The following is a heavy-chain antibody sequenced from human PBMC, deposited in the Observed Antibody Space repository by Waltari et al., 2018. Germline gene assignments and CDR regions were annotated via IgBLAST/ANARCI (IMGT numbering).Heavy chain of an antibody. CDR2: IYSGGST. J-gene: IGHJ4*02. Sequence: EVQLVESGGGLIRPGGSLRLSCAASGFTVSTNYMSWVRQAPGKGLEWVSVIYSGGSTFYADSVKCRFTISRDTSKNTLYLQMNSLRAEDTAVYYCARSVAGTVSLDYWGQGTLVTVSS. V-gene: IGHV3-53*01. CDR1: GFTVSTNY. D-gene: IGHD6-19*01. CDR3: ARSVAGTVSLDY.